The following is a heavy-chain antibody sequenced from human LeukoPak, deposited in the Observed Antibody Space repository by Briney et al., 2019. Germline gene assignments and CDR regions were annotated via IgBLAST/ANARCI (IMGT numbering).Heavy chain of an antibody. CDR3: ASSAAAGYYYYMDV. V-gene: IGHV3-11*01. D-gene: IGHD6-13*01. CDR2: ISSSGSTI. J-gene: IGHJ6*03. CDR1: GFTFSDYY. Sequence: PARSLRLSCAASGFTFSDYYMSWIRQAPAKGLEWLSYISSSGSTIYYADSVKGRFTISRDNAKYSLYLQMNSLRAEDTAVYYCASSAAAGYYYYMDVWGKGTTVTVSS.